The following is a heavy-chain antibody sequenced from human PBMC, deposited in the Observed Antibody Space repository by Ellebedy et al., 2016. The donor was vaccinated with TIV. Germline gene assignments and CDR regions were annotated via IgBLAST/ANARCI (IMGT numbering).Heavy chain of an antibody. CDR3: ASPSYCSGDTCTSLFDY. CDR2: ISYDGSNK. J-gene: IGHJ4*02. D-gene: IGHD2-15*01. V-gene: IGHV3-30*03. Sequence: GGSLRLXXAASRFTFSIFGLHWVRQAPGKGLEWVAVISYDGSNKYYADSVKGRFTISRDNSKNTMYLQMNSLRVEDTAVYYCASPSYCSGDTCTSLFDYWGQGTLVTVSS. CDR1: RFTFSIFG.